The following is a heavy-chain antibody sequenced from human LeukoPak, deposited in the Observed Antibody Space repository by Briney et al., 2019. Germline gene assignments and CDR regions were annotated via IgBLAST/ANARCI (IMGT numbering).Heavy chain of an antibody. CDR3: VRVKGSYFDY. D-gene: IGHD2-15*01. V-gene: IGHV3-48*01. Sequence: GGSLRLFCAASGFPLSSYSINWVRQAPGKGLEWVSYISSSGSAIYYVDSVKGRFTVSRDNAKNSLFLQMNSPRAEDTAVYYCVRVKGSYFDYWGEGALVTVSS. CDR1: GFPLSSYS. CDR2: ISSSGSAI. J-gene: IGHJ4*02.